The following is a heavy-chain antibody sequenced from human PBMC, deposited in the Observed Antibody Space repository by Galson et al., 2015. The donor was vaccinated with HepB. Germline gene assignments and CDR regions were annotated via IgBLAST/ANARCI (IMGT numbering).Heavy chain of an antibody. CDR1: GYTFTSYA. Sequence: SVKVSCKASGYTFTSYAMHWVRQAPGQRLEWMGWINAGNGNTKYSQKFQGRVTITRDTSASTAYMELSSLGSEDTAVYYCARVIAAAGKYYYYYGMDVWGQGTTVTVSS. J-gene: IGHJ6*02. V-gene: IGHV1-3*01. CDR3: ARVIAAAGKYYYYYGMDV. CDR2: INAGNGNT. D-gene: IGHD6-13*01.